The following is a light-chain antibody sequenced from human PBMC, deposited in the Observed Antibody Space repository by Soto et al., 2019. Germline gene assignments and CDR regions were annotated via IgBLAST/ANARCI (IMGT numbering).Light chain of an antibody. J-gene: IGKJ3*01. V-gene: IGKV1-5*01. CDR2: DAS. CDR1: QSISGW. Sequence: DIQLNQSPSTLSASVGDRVTITCRASQSISGWLAWYQQRPGKAPKLLIYDASSLKSGVPSRFSGSGSGTEFTLTIGGLQHDDFATYYCKQYSGYSLFTCGPGTVVDIK. CDR3: KQYSGYSLFT.